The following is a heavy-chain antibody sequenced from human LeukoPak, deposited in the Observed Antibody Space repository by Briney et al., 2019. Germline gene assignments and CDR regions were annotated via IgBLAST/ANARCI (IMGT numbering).Heavy chain of an antibody. Sequence: GGSLRLSCAASGFTFSSFAMTWVRQGPGKGLEWVSVIYSGGNTYYADSVKGRFTISRDNSKNTLYLQMNSLRAEDTAVYYCARVVSGKFYVYYLDYWGQGTLVTVSS. D-gene: IGHD1-26*01. V-gene: IGHV3-53*01. J-gene: IGHJ4*02. CDR1: GFTFSSFA. CDR3: ARVVSGKFYVYYLDY. CDR2: IYSGGNT.